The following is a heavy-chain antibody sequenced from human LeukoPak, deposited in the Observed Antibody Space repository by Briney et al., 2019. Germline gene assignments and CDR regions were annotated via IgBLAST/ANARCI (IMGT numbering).Heavy chain of an antibody. J-gene: IGHJ6*01. V-gene: IGHV4-30-4*01. Sequence: SETLSLTCNVSGGSISNGDHYWSWIRQPPGKGLEWIGYICYSGSTYYYPSLRSRVTISIDTSKNQFSLRLRSVTAADTAVYYCARDRWFPSPLGMDVWGQGTTVTVSS. CDR1: GGSISNGDHY. CDR3: ARDRWFPSPLGMDV. CDR2: ICYSGST. D-gene: IGHD3-10*01.